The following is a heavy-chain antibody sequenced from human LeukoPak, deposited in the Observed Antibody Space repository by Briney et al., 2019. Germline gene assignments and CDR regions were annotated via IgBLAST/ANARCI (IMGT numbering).Heavy chain of an antibody. V-gene: IGHV1-69*13. CDR2: IIPIFGTA. J-gene: IGHJ4*02. CDR3: ARGVIAAEPTRFDY. Sequence: SVKVSCKASGGTFSSYAISWVRQAPGQGLEWMGGIIPIFGTANYAQKFQGRVTITADESTGTAYMELSSLRSEDTAVYYCARGVIAAEPTRFDYWGQGTLVTVSS. CDR1: GGTFSSYA. D-gene: IGHD6-13*01.